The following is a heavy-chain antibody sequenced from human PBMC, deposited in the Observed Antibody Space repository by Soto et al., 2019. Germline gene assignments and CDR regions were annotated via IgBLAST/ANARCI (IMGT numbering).Heavy chain of an antibody. CDR2: IYPGDSDT. Sequence: PWESQTISCKVSGYTFTNYWICWVRQMPGKGLEWMGIIYPGDSDTKYNPSFQGQVTISADKSITTTYLQWSSLKASDTAIYYCAASIFYYGMDVWGQGTTVTVSS. CDR3: AASIFYYGMDV. J-gene: IGHJ6*02. V-gene: IGHV5-51*01. CDR1: GYTFTNYW.